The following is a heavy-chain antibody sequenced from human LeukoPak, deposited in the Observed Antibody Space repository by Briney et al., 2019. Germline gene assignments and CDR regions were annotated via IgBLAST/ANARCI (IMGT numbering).Heavy chain of an antibody. J-gene: IGHJ4*02. CDR2: INPNSGGT. Sequence: ASVKVSCKASGYSFTGYYMHWVRQAPGQGLEWMGWINPNSGGTNYAQKFQGRVTMTRDTSISTAYMELNRLRSDDTAVYYCARALYYGSGSYYNADLDYWGQGTLVTVSS. D-gene: IGHD3-10*01. V-gene: IGHV1-2*02. CDR1: GYSFTGYY. CDR3: ARALYYGSGSYYNADLDY.